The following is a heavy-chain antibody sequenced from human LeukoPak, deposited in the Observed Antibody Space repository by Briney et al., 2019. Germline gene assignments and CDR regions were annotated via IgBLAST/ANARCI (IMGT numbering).Heavy chain of an antibody. Sequence: GGSLRLSCAASGFTFSSYAMSWVRQAPGKGLEWVSGISGSGGSTYYADSVKGRFTISRDNSKNTLYLQMNSLRAEDTAVYYCAKDHLLSVYCSSTSCWELRDGFDGMDVWGQGTTVTVSS. D-gene: IGHD2-2*01. CDR3: AKDHLLSVYCSSTSCWELRDGFDGMDV. CDR2: ISGSGGST. V-gene: IGHV3-23*01. CDR1: GFTFSSYA. J-gene: IGHJ6*02.